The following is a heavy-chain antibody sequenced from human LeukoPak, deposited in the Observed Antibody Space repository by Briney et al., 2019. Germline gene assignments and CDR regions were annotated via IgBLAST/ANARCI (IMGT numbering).Heavy chain of an antibody. V-gene: IGHV4-59*01. CDR2: IYYSGST. CDR1: GGSMSSYC. CDR3: ARGLTIYDILTAYYTFPYSDD. D-gene: IGHD3-9*01. J-gene: IGHJ4*02. Sequence: PSEPLSLTCRVSGGSMSSYCRNWVRQPPGKGLEWIAYIYYSGSTNYYPSLKSRVTISVDTSKNQFSLNLSSVTAADTAVYYCARGLTIYDILTAYYTFPYSDDWGEGTLVTVSS.